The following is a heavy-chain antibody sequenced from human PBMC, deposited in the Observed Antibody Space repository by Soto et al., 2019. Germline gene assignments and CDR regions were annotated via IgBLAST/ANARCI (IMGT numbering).Heavy chain of an antibody. CDR2: ISGSGGST. Sequence: GGSLILSCAAAGCTFSSYPMSWVRKAPGKGLEWVSAISGSGGSTYYADSVKGRFTISRDNSKNTLYLQMNSLRAEDTAVYYCAKEQWLADFDYWGQGTLVTVSS. D-gene: IGHD6-19*01. V-gene: IGHV3-23*01. CDR3: AKEQWLADFDY. CDR1: GCTFSSYP. J-gene: IGHJ4*02.